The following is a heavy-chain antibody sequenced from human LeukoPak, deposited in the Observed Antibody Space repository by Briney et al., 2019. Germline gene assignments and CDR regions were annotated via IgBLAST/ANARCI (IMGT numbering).Heavy chain of an antibody. CDR3: ARDDYDFWSGYYTAKVYYGMDV. CDR2: ISYDGRNK. J-gene: IGHJ6*02. Sequence: GGSLRLSCAASGLTFDTYAMHWVRQAPGKGLEWVAVISYDGRNKYYADSVKGRFTISRDNSKNTLYLQMNSLRAEDTAVYYCARDDYDFWSGYYTAKVYYGMDVWGQGTTVTVSS. D-gene: IGHD3-3*01. V-gene: IGHV3-30*04. CDR1: GLTFDTYA.